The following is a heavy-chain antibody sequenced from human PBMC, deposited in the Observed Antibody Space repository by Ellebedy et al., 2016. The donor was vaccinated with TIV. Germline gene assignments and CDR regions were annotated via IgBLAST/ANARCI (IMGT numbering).Heavy chain of an antibody. CDR3: ATGGYYYIMDV. V-gene: IGHV3-7*01. CDR2: IKQDGSEK. Sequence: GGSLRLSXAASGLTFSKYWMSWVRQAPGKGLEWVATIKQDGSEKYYLDSVKGRFTISRDNAKNSLYLQMNSLRSDDAAVYYCATGGYYYIMDVWGKGTAVSVSS. J-gene: IGHJ6*03. CDR1: GLTFSKYW.